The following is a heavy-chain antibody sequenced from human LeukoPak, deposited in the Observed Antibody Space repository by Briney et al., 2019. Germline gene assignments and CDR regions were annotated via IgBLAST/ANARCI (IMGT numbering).Heavy chain of an antibody. V-gene: IGHV3-7*01. CDR2: IKEDGSVN. CDR1: GFTFSTYW. J-gene: IGHJ4*02. D-gene: IGHD4-23*01. CDR3: ARLSTVVTFDY. Sequence: QPGGSLRLSCAASGFTFSTYWMSWVRQAPGKGLEWVANIKEDGSVNAYVDSVKGRFTISRDNAKNSLDLQMHSLRVEDAAVYYCARLSTVVTFDYWGQGTLVTVSS.